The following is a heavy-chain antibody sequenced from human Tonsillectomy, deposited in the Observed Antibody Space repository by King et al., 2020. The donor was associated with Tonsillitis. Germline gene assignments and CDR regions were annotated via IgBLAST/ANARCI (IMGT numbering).Heavy chain of an antibody. D-gene: IGHD6-13*01. CDR3: AREGPAAATGTWG. J-gene: IGHJ4*02. CDR2: IYSGGST. Sequence: VQLVESGGALVQPGGSLRLSCAASGFTVSNNYMNWVRQAPGKGLEWVSLIYSGGSTYYADSVKGRFTISRDNSKNTLYLQMNSLRVGDTAVYYCAREGPAAATGTWGWGQGTLVTVSS. V-gene: IGHV3-66*01. CDR1: GFTVSNNY.